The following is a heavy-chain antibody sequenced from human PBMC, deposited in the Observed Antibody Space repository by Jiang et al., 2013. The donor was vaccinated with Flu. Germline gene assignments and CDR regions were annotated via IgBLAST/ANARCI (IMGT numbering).Heavy chain of an antibody. D-gene: IGHD3-22*01. CDR2: ISGRDGST. CDR1: GFTFSNYA. J-gene: IGHJ4*02. CDR3: AKDFTYFYDSSGYYYFDY. Sequence: VQLLESGGGLVQPGGSLRLSCAASGFTFSNYAMAWVRQAPGKGLEWVSVISGRDGSTFYADSVKGRFTISRDNSKNTLYLQLNSLRAEDTAIYYCAKDFTYFYDSSGYYYFDYWGQGTWSPSPQ. V-gene: IGHV3-23*01.